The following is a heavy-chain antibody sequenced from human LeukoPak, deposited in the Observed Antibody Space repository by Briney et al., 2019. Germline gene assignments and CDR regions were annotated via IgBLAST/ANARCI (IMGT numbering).Heavy chain of an antibody. D-gene: IGHD4-23*01. CDR3: ARDTVEGYYLDF. Sequence: PGGSLRLSCAASGFTFSSYSMNWVRQAPGKGLEWVSSISSSSSYIYYADSVKGRFTISRDNAKNSLYLQMNSLRAEDTAVYYCARDTVEGYYLDFWGQGTLVTVSS. V-gene: IGHV3-21*01. CDR1: GFTFSSYS. J-gene: IGHJ4*02. CDR2: ISSSSSYI.